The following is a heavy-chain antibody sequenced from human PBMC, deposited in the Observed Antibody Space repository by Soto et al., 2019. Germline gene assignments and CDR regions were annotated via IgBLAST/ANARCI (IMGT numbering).Heavy chain of an antibody. CDR2: ISDIGST. Sequence: SETLSLTCTVSGGSITTHYWSLIRQPPGKGLEWIGYISDIGSTNYNPSLKSRVTISADKSISTAYLQWSSLKASDTAMYYCARRSITMVRGVPHYYYYGMDVWGQGTTVTVSS. V-gene: IGHV4-59*11. J-gene: IGHJ6*02. CDR1: GGSITTHY. CDR3: ARRSITMVRGVPHYYYYGMDV. D-gene: IGHD3-10*01.